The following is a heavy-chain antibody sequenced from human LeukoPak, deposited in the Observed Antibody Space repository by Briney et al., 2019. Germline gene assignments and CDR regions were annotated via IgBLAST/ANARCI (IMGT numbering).Heavy chain of an antibody. J-gene: IGHJ5*02. V-gene: IGHV3-15*01. CDR2: IQRKTEGGTT. Sequence: PPETLSLTCAVYGGSISGYYWSWVRQAPGKGLEWVGRIQRKTEGGTTDYAAPVKGRFTIPRDDSKNTLYLQMTSLKTEDTAVYYCTANLTYSIGWYWFDPWGQGTRVTVSS. D-gene: IGHD6-19*01. CDR1: GGSISGYY. CDR3: TANLTYSIGWYWFDP.